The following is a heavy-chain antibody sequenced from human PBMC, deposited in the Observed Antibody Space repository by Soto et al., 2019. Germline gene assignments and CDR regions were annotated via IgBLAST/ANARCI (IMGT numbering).Heavy chain of an antibody. J-gene: IGHJ4*02. CDR1: GYTFTSYG. D-gene: IGHD1-26*01. V-gene: IGHV1-18*01. Sequence: ASVKVSCKASGYTFTSYGISWVRQAPGQGLEWMGWISAYNGNTNYAQKVQGRVTITTDTSTSTAYMELRSLRSDDTAVYYCARAYSGSYYGSRFDYWGQGTLVTVSS. CDR3: ARAYSGSYYGSRFDY. CDR2: ISAYNGNT.